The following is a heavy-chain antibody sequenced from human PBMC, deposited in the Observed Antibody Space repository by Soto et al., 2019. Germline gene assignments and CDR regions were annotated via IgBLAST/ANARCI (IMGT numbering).Heavy chain of an antibody. CDR2: ISAYNGNT. J-gene: IGHJ6*02. CDR1: GYTFTSYG. V-gene: IGHV1-18*01. Sequence: ASVKVSCKASGYTFTSYGISWVRQAPGQGLEWMGWISAYNGNTNYAQKLQGRVTMTTDTSTSTAYMELRRLRSDDTAVYYCARGPPALYYYYYGKDVWGQGTTVIVSS. D-gene: IGHD2-2*01. CDR3: ARGPPALYYYYYGKDV.